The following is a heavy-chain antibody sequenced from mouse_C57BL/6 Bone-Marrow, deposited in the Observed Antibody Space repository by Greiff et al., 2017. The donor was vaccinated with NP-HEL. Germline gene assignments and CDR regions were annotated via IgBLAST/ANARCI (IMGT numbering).Heavy chain of an antibody. CDR2: ISYDGSN. V-gene: IGHV3-6*01. J-gene: IGHJ4*01. CDR1: GYSITSGYY. D-gene: IGHD2-4*01. CDR3: ARERGYYDYDYAMDY. Sequence: EVQLVESGPGLVKPSQSLSLTFSVTGYSITSGYYWNWIRQFPGNKLEWMGYISYDGSNNYNPSLKNRISITRDTSKNQFFLKLNSVTTEDTATYYCARERGYYDYDYAMDYWGQGTSVTVSS.